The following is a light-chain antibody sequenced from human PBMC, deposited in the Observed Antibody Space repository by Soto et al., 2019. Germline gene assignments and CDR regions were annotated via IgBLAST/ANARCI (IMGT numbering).Light chain of an antibody. CDR3: AAWDDSLSGRV. CDR2: RND. J-gene: IGLJ3*02. CDR1: SSNIESNY. V-gene: IGLV1-47*01. Sequence: QSVWTQPPSASGTPGQRVNISCYGSSSNIESNYVNWYQQLPGTAPKLLIYRNDQRPSGVPDRFSGSKSGTSASLAISGLRSEDEADYYCAAWDDSLSGRVFGGGTKLTVL.